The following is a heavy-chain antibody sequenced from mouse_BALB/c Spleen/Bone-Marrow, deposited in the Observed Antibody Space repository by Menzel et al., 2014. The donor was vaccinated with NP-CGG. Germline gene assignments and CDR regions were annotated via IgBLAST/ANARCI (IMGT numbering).Heavy chain of an antibody. Sequence: EVQLQQSGAELVKPGASVKLSCTASGFNIKDTYMHWVKQRPEQGLEWIGRIDPANGNTKYDPKFQGKATITADTSSNTAYPQLSSLTSEDTAVYYCARTGTLLVWAVYFDYWGQGTTLTVSS. CDR1: GFNIKDTY. V-gene: IGHV14-3*02. D-gene: IGHD3-3*01. J-gene: IGHJ2*01. CDR2: IDPANGNT. CDR3: ARTGTLLVWAVYFDY.